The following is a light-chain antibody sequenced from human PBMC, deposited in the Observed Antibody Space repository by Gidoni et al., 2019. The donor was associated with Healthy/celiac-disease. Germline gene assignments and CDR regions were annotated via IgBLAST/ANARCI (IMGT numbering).Light chain of an antibody. V-gene: IGKV1-33*01. J-gene: IGKJ4*01. CDR2: DAS. CDR1: QDISNY. CDR3: QQYDNLPLT. Sequence: DIQMTQSPSYLSASVGDRVPITCQASQDISNYLNWYQQKPGKDPKLLIYDASNLETGVPSRFSGSGSGTDFTFTISSLQPEDIATYYCQQYDNLPLTVGGGTKGEIK.